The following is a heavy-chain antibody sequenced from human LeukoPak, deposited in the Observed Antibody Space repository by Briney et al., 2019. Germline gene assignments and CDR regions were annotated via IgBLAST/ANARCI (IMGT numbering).Heavy chain of an antibody. CDR3: AKHTDSTGWYRAWFDP. J-gene: IGHJ5*02. V-gene: IGHV4-39*01. CDR1: GGSISTTRHY. D-gene: IGHD6-19*01. CDR2: MFYSGTA. Sequence: SETLSLTCTVSGGSISTTRHYWGGIRQPPGKGLEWIGSMFYSGTAYYNASLKSRVTISVDTSKNQFSLKVTSVTAADTAVYYCAKHTDSTGWYRAWFDPWGQGTLVTVSS.